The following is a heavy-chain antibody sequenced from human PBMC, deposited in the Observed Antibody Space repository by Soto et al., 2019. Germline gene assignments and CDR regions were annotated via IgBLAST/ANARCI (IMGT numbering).Heavy chain of an antibody. CDR3: ARDKLTGILDY. V-gene: IGHV1-3*01. CDR2: INAGNGNT. J-gene: IGHJ4*02. D-gene: IGHD1-20*01. CDR1: GYTFTSYD. Sequence: ASVKVSCKASGYTFTSYDMHWVRQAPRQRLEWMGWINAGNGNTKYSQKFQGRVTITRDTSASTAYMELSSLRSEDTAVYYCARDKLTGILDYWGQGTLVTVSS.